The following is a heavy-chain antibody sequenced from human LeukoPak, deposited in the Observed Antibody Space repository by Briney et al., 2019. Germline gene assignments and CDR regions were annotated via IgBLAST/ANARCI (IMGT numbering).Heavy chain of an antibody. V-gene: IGHV1-24*01. D-gene: IGHD3-9*01. Sequence: ASVKVSCKVSGYTLTELSMHWVRQAPGKGLEWMGVFDPEDGETIYAQKFQGRVTMTEDTSTDTAYKGLRSLRSEDTAVYYCATGVNGGRDFDGTDVWGQGTTVTVSS. CDR2: FDPEDGET. CDR1: GYTLTELS. CDR3: ATGVNGGRDFDGTDV. J-gene: IGHJ6*02.